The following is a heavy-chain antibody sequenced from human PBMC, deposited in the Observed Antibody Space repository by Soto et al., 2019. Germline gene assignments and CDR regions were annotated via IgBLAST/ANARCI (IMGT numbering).Heavy chain of an antibody. J-gene: IGHJ6*02. CDR3: AKDLSPGYYYGGV. CDR2: ISGSGGST. D-gene: IGHD3-10*01. V-gene: IGHV3-23*01. CDR1: GFTVSSYA. Sequence: GGSLRLSCEASGFTVSSYAMSWVRQAPGKGLEWVSAISGSGGSTYYADSVKGRFTISRDNSKNTLYLQMNSLRAEDTAVYYCAKDLSPGYYYGGVWGQGTTVTVSS.